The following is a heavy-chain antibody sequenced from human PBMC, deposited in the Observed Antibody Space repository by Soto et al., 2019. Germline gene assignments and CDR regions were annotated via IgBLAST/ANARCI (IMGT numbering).Heavy chain of an antibody. D-gene: IGHD2-21*02. J-gene: IGHJ3*01. Sequence: QLHLQESGPGLVKPSETLSLTCNVSGASVSSDFYYWGWIRQPPGKTLEWIGSPFYTGSSYYSPSLQSRVTISLDTSKNQFSLRLSSVTAADTAVYYCASGVKLVTATDAFDVWGQGTMVTVSS. CDR2: PFYTGSS. V-gene: IGHV4-39*01. CDR1: GASVSSDFYY. CDR3: ASGVKLVTATDAFDV.